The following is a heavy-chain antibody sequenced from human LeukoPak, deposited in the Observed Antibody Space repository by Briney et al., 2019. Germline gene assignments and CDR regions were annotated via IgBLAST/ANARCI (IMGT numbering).Heavy chain of an antibody. CDR2: INWNGGST. J-gene: IGHJ3*02. CDR1: GFTFDDYG. D-gene: IGHD3-22*01. V-gene: IGHV3-20*04. CDR3: ARDGGYDSSGIDAFDI. Sequence: PGGSLRLSCAASGFTFDDYGMSWVRQAPGKGLEWVSGINWNGGSTGYADSVKGRFTISRDNAKNSLYLQMNSLRAEDTAFYYCARDGGYDSSGIDAFDIWGQGTMVTVSS.